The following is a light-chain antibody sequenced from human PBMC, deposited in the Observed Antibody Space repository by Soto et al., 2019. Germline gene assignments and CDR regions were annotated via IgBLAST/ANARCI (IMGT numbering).Light chain of an antibody. CDR2: GAS. Sequence: EIVLTQSPGTLSLSPGERATLSCRASQSVSSSYLAGYQQKPGQAPRLLSYGASGRATDIPDRFSGSGSTTDFTLPSRRLESEDVAVYYCQQYCSSPLALTFGGGNKVEI. CDR1: QSVSSSY. CDR3: QQYCSSPLALT. J-gene: IGKJ4*01. V-gene: IGKV3-20*01.